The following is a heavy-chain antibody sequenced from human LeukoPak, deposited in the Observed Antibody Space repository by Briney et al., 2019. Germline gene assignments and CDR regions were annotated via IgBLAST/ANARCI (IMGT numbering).Heavy chain of an antibody. J-gene: IGHJ6*03. CDR3: ARSLMYSSGWYLNYYYYYYMDV. CDR2: INPNSGNT. Sequence: ASVKVSCKASGYTFTGYYMHWVRQAPGQGLEWMGWINPNSGNTGYAQKFQGRVTITRNTSISTAYMELSSLRSEDTAVYYCARSLMYSSGWYLNYYYYYYMDVWGKGTTVTVSS. V-gene: IGHV1-8*03. CDR1: GYTFTGYY. D-gene: IGHD6-19*01.